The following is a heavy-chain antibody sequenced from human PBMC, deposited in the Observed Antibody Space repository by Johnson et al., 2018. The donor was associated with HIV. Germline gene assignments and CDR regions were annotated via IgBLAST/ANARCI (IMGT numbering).Heavy chain of an antibody. V-gene: IGHV3-72*01. CDR1: GFTFSNAW. CDR3: ARGDCSGGSCYGPGAFDI. J-gene: IGHJ3*02. CDR2: TRNKANSYTT. Sequence: VQLVESGGGLVKPGGSLRLSCAASGFTFSNAWMSWVRQAPGKGLEWVGRTRNKANSYTTEYAASVKGRFTISRDDSKNSLYLQMNSLKTEDTAVYYCARGDCSGGSCYGPGAFDIWGQGTMVTVSS. D-gene: IGHD2-15*01.